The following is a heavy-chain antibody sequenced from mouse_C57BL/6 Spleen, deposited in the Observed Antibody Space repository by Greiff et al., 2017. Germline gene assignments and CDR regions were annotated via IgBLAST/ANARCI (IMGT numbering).Heavy chain of an antibody. CDR1: GYTFTSYG. D-gene: IGHD2-3*01. Sequence: VKVVESGAELARPGASVKLSCKASGYTFTSYGISWVKQRTGQGLEWIGEIYPRSGNTYYNEKFKGKATLTADKSSSTAYMELRSLTSEDSAVYFCASGMVSYAMDYWGQGTSVTVSS. CDR3: ASGMVSYAMDY. CDR2: IYPRSGNT. V-gene: IGHV1-81*01. J-gene: IGHJ4*01.